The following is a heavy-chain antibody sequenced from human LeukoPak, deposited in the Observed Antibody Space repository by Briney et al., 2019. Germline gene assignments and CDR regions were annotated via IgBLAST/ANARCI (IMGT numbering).Heavy chain of an antibody. D-gene: IGHD3-10*01. CDR1: EFTFTNYA. J-gene: IGHJ4*02. Sequence: PGGSLRLSCAPSEFTFTNYAMSWVRQAPGKGLEWVSAITGSGGDTYHADSVKGRFTISRDNSKNTLYLQMNSLRAEDMAVYYCAKGSRDSRPYYFDFWGQGTLVTVSS. CDR2: ITGSGGDT. CDR3: AKGSRDSRPYYFDF. V-gene: IGHV3-23*01.